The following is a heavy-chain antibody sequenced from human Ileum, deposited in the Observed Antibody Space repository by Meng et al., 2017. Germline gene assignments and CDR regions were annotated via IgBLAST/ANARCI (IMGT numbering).Heavy chain of an antibody. J-gene: IGHJ4*02. V-gene: IGHV4-4*07. CDR3: VRQEQYYDYVWGATD. CDR2: IYTSGST. D-gene: IGHD3-16*01. CDR1: GYSIPNSY. Sequence: GSLRLSCTVSGYSIPNSYWTWIRQPAGKGLEWIGRIYTSGSTNYNPSLKSRVTMSVDTSKKQFSLKLSSVAAADTAVYFCVRQEQYYDYVWGATDWGQGTLVTVSS.